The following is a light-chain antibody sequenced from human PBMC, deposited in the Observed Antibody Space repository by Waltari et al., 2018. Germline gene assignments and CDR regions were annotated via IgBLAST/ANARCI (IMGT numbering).Light chain of an antibody. CDR1: GSNLGAGHD. CDR2: GST. CDR3: QSYDTSLRVV. J-gene: IGLJ2*01. Sequence: QSVLTQPPSVSGAHGQRVTIPCTGSGSNLGAGHDVHWYQQLPRAAPKLLIDGSTSRPLGVPDRFFGSTSGTSASLAITGLQAEDEADYYCQSYDTSLRVVFGGGTKLTVL. V-gene: IGLV1-40*01.